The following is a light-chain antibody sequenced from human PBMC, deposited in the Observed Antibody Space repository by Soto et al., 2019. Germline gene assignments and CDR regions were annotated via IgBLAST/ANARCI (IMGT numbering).Light chain of an antibody. V-gene: IGKV1-5*03. CDR1: QSISSW. Sequence: DIQMTQSPSTLSASVGDRVTITCRASQSISSWLAWYQQKPGKAPKLLIYKASTLESGVPSRCSGSGSGTEFTRTISSLQPDDFATHYCQQSFTFGPGTKVDIK. CDR2: KAS. J-gene: IGKJ3*01. CDR3: QQSFT.